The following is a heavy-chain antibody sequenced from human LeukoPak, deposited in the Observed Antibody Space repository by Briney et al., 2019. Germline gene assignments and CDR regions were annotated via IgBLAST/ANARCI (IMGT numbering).Heavy chain of an antibody. CDR3: AQSYDSGGYPLGDS. CDR2: IGAGASNK. Sequence: GGSLRLSCTASGFSGPSSAMAWVRQAPGKGLEWVSHIGAGASNKYYADSVKGRFTISRDYSGKTVYLQMNSLRAEDTAVYYCAQSYDSGGYPLGDSWGQGTLVTVSS. CDR1: GFSGPSSA. V-gene: IGHV3-23*01. J-gene: IGHJ4*02. D-gene: IGHD3-22*01.